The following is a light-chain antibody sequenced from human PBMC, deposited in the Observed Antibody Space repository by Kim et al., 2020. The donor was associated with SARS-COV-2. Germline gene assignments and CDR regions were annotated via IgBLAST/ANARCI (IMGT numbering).Light chain of an antibody. CDR2: GAS. J-gene: IGKJ4*01. CDR1: QSVSSN. V-gene: IGKV3-15*01. CDR3: QQYNDWPLT. Sequence: SVSPGERATLSCRASQSVSSNLAWYQQKPGQAPRVLIYGASTRATGIPGRFSGSGSGTEFTLTISSLQSEDFAVYYCQQYNDWPLTFGGGTKLEI.